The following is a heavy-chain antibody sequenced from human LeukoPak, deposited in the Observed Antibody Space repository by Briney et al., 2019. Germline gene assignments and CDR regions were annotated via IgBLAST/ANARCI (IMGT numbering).Heavy chain of an antibody. CDR2: ISSDARST. CDR1: GFSFSNYW. CDR3: ARLSADGGYFDD. V-gene: IGHV3-74*01. Sequence: PGGSLRLSCAASGFSFSNYWMHWVRQAPGKGLMWVSRISSDARSTNYADSVKGRFTISRDNGKNTLYLQMNSLRAEDTAVYYCARLSADGGYFDDWGLGTLVTVSS. J-gene: IGHJ4*02. D-gene: IGHD6-13*01.